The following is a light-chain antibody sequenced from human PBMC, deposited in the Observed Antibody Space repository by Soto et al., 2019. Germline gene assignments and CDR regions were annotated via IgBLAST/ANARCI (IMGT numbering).Light chain of an antibody. J-gene: IGLJ2*01. CDR2: EVS. CDR1: SSDVGGYNY. CDR3: SSYTSNGTLV. V-gene: IGLV2-14*01. Sequence: QSALTQPASVSGSPGQSITISCTGTSSDVGGYNYVSWYQQHPGKAPKLMIYEVSNRPSGVSNRFSGSTSGNTASLTDSGLQAEDQPDYNCSSYTSNGTLVFGGGTKLTVL.